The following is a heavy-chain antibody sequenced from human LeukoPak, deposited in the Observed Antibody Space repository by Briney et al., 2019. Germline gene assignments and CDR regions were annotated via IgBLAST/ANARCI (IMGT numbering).Heavy chain of an antibody. Sequence: SETLSLTCTVSGGSISSYYWSWIRQPPGKGLEWIGYIYYSGSTNYNPSLKSRVTISVDTSKNQFSLKLSSVTAADTAVYYCARHDSPHAYYYGMDVWGQGTTVTVSS. CDR3: ARHDSPHAYYYGMDV. D-gene: IGHD5-18*01. CDR1: GGSISSYY. J-gene: IGHJ6*02. V-gene: IGHV4-59*01. CDR2: IYYSGST.